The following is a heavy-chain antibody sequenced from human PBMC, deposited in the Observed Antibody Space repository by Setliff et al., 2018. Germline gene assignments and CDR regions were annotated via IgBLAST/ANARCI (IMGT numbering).Heavy chain of an antibody. J-gene: IGHJ3*02. D-gene: IGHD4-17*01. CDR1: GGSISSSSYY. CDR3: ARDPLTTNRRRAFDI. CDR2: IHYNGNL. Sequence: SETLSLTCAVSGGSISSSSYYWGWIRQSPGEGLEWIANIHYNGNLYYNPSLKNRATISMDTSKIQFSLKLISVTAADTAVYYCARDPLTTNRRRAFDIWGQGTMVTISS. V-gene: IGHV4-39*07.